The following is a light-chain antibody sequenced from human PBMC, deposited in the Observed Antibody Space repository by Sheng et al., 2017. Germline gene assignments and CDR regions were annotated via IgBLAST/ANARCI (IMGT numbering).Light chain of an antibody. Sequence: DIQMTQSPSSLSASVGDRVTITCQASQDISNYLNWYQQKPGKAPKLLIYDASNLETGVPSRFSGSGSGTDFTFTISSLQPEDIATYYCQQYDNLPVHFGQG. CDR2: DAS. CDR1: QDISNY. V-gene: IGKV1-33*01. J-gene: IGKJ2*01. CDR3: QQYDNLPVH.